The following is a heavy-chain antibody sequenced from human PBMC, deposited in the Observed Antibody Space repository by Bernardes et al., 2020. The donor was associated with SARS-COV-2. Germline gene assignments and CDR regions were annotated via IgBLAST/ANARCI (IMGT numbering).Heavy chain of an antibody. V-gene: IGHV4-59*01. CDR2: IYYSGST. J-gene: IGHJ6*02. Sequence: SETLSLTCTVSGGSISSYYWSWIRQPPGKGLEWIGYIYYSGSTNYNPSLKSRVTISVDTSKNQFSLKLSSVTAADTAVYYCARWGTSAIYYYYGMDVWGQGTAVTVS. D-gene: IGHD2-2*01. CDR1: GGSISSYY. CDR3: ARWGTSAIYYYYGMDV.